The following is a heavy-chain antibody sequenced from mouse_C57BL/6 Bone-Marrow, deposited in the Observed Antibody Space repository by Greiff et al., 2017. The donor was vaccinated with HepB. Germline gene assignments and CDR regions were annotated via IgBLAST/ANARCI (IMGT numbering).Heavy chain of an antibody. CDR1: GYTFTSYW. J-gene: IGHJ3*01. V-gene: IGHV1-64*01. CDR2: IHPNSGST. D-gene: IGHD1-1*01. Sequence: VQLQQSGAELVKPGASVKLSCKASGYTFTSYWMHWVKQRPGQGLEWIGMIHPNSGSTNYNEKFKSKATLTVDKSSSTAYMQLSSLTSEDSAVYYCASGPITTVVEGFAYWGQGTLVTVSA. CDR3: ASGPITTVVEGFAY.